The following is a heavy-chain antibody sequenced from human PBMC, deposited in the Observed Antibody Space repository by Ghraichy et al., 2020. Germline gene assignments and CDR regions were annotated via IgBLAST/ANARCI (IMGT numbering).Heavy chain of an antibody. V-gene: IGHV4-4*07. CDR2: ISTSGTT. D-gene: IGHD2-15*01. Sequence: SETLSLTCAVSGTSITSYYWSWIRQPAGKGLEWIGRISTSGTTNYNPSLKSRVTMSVDTSKDQFSLKLNSVSAADTDVYYCARVSGGSDDFFDYWGQGTLVTVSS. CDR1: GTSITSYY. J-gene: IGHJ4*02. CDR3: ARVSGGSDDFFDY.